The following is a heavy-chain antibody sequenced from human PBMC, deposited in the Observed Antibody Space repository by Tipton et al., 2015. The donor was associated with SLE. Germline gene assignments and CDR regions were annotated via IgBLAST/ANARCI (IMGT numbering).Heavy chain of an antibody. CDR2: IYSSGTT. V-gene: IGHV4-31*03. CDR1: GGSITSGGYY. D-gene: IGHD5-12*01. J-gene: IGHJ4*02. Sequence: TLSLTCTVSGGSITSGGYYWSWIRQPPGKGLEWIGYIYSSGTTYFNPSLKSRITMSADTSKNQFSLKLSSVTAADTAVYYCARGGVGGYDYFDYWGQGTLVTVSS. CDR3: ARGGVGGYDYFDY.